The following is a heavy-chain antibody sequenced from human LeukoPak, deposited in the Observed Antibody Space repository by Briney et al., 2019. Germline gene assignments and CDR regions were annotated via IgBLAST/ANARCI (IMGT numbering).Heavy chain of an antibody. CDR3: ARCRDGYNYDDY. V-gene: IGHV3-11*01. Sequence: AGGSLRLSCAASGFTFSDYYMSWIRQAPGKGLEWVSYISSSRSTIYYADSVKGRFTISRDNAKNSLYLQMNSLRAEDTAVYYCARCRDGYNYDDYWGQGTLVTVSS. D-gene: IGHD5-12*01. J-gene: IGHJ4*02. CDR1: GFTFSDYY. CDR2: ISSSRSTI.